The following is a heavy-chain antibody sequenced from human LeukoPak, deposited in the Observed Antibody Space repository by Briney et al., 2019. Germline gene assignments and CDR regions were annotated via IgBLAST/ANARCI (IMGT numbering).Heavy chain of an antibody. Sequence: SETLSLTCGVYDGSLSDYHWSWIRQPPGKGLEWIGEINHSGSTNYNPSLKSRVIILLDTPKNQFSLNLSSVTAADTAVYYCARRPRGIIIKSWFDSWGQGTLVTVSA. CDR3: ARRPRGIIIKSWFDS. V-gene: IGHV4-34*01. CDR2: INHSGST. D-gene: IGHD3-10*01. CDR1: DGSLSDYH. J-gene: IGHJ5*01.